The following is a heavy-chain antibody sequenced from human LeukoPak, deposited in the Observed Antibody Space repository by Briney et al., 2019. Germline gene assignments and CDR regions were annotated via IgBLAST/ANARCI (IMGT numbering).Heavy chain of an antibody. D-gene: IGHD2-8*02. CDR3: AGRVLVYFEE. Sequence: GESLQISCKGSGYSFTSYWIGWVRQMPGRGLEWMGIIYPGDSDTRYSRSFQGQLTISVDKSISTAYVLRNSLPAADTAMYYCAGRVLVYFEEWGQGSLVTVS. CDR1: GYSFTSYW. V-gene: IGHV5-51*01. CDR2: IYPGDSDT. J-gene: IGHJ4*02.